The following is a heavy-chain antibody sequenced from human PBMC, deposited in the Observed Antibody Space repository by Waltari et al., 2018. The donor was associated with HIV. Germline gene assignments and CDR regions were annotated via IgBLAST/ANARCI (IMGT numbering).Heavy chain of an antibody. CDR1: GASITTPIYH. V-gene: IGHV4-39*01. CDR2: VYYTGDT. D-gene: IGHD4-17*01. J-gene: IGHJ5*02. Sequence: QLQESGPGLVKPSETLSLTCRVSGASITTPIYHWAWIRQPPGKGLEWIATVYYTGDTYYNPSLKSRVTISADTSKNQVSLNLKSVTAADTAVFYCAGHSSGGDYGWWFDPWGQGTLVTVSS. CDR3: AGHSSGGDYGWWFDP.